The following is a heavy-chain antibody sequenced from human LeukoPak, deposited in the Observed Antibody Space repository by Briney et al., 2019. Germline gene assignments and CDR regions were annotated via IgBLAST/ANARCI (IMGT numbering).Heavy chain of an antibody. CDR2: ISYSGDST. J-gene: IGHJ6*02. Sequence: GGSLRLSCAASGFTFSSYAMSWVRQAPGEGLEWVSTISYSGDSTYYADSVKGRFTISRDNSKNTLCLLMNSLRAEDTAVYYCAKVPYSDYGSGRPPFMDVWGQGTTVAASS. CDR1: GFTFSSYA. CDR3: AKVPYSDYGSGRPPFMDV. D-gene: IGHD3-10*01. V-gene: IGHV3-23*01.